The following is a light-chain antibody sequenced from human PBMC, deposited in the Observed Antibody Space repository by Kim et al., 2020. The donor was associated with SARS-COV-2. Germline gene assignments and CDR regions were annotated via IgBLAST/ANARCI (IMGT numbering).Light chain of an antibody. Sequence: VSPGESVTLSGRASQSISSNLAWYQHKPGQPPRLLIYGASTRATGIPARFSGSGYGTDFTLTISSLQSEDFAVYFCQQYNKWPIYTFGQGTKLEI. CDR3: QQYNKWPIYT. CDR1: QSISSN. CDR2: GAS. V-gene: IGKV3-15*01. J-gene: IGKJ2*01.